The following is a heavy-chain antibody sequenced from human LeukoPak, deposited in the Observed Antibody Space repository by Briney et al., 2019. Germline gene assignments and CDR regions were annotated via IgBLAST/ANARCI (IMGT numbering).Heavy chain of an antibody. CDR3: AKAASTKYTGYAFDI. D-gene: IGHD5/OR15-5a*01. Sequence: GGSLRLSCSASGFTFSSYAMTWVRQAPGKGLEWVSAISGGGGRTYYADSVKGRFTLSRDNSRNTLYLQMSSLRAEDTAVYYCAKAASTKYTGYAFDIWGQGTMVTVSS. CDR2: ISGGGGRT. CDR1: GFTFSSYA. V-gene: IGHV3-23*01. J-gene: IGHJ3*02.